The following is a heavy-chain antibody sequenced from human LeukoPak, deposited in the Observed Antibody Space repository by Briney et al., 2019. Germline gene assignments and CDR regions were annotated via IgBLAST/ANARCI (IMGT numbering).Heavy chain of an antibody. V-gene: IGHV3-9*01. CDR1: GFTFDDYA. D-gene: IGHD4-17*01. Sequence: PGGSLRLSCAASGFTFDDYAMHWVRQAPGKGLEWVSGISWNSGSIGYADSVRGRFTISRDNTENSLSLQMNSLRAEDTALYFCARGGDYGDYFDYWGQGSLVTVSS. CDR2: ISWNSGSI. CDR3: ARGGDYGDYFDY. J-gene: IGHJ4*02.